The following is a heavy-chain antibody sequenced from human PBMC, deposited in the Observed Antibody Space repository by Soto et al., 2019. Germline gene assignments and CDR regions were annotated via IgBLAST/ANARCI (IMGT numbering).Heavy chain of an antibody. J-gene: IGHJ4*02. CDR2: INHSGST. D-gene: IGHD3-9*01. V-gene: IGHV4-34*01. CDR1: GGSFSGYY. Sequence: SENLSLTCAVYGGSFSGYYWSWIRQPPGKGLEWIGEINHSGSTNYNPSLKSRVTISVDTSKNQFSLKLSSVTAADTAVYYCARGPPYYDILTGYFDYWGQGTLVT. CDR3: ARGPPYYDILTGYFDY.